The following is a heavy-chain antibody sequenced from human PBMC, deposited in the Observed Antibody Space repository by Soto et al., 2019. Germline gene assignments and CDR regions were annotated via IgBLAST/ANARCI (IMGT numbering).Heavy chain of an antibody. J-gene: IGHJ6*02. Sequence: GGSLRLSCAASGFTFSSYAMHWVRQAPGRGLEWVAVISYDGSNKYYADSVKGRFTISRDNSKNTLYLQMNSLRAEDTAVYYCARGAAPTPTVTTLLLRFPYYYYGMDVWGQGTTVTVSS. V-gene: IGHV3-30-3*01. CDR3: ARGAAPTPTVTTLLLRFPYYYYGMDV. CDR1: GFTFSSYA. D-gene: IGHD4-4*01. CDR2: ISYDGSNK.